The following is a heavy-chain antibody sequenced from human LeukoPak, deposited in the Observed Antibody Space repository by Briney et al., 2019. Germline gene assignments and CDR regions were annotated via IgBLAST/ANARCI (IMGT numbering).Heavy chain of an antibody. V-gene: IGHV1-2*04. CDR3: ARGQRPRCGWFNYYYYYGMDV. CDR1: GYTFTGYY. Sequence: ASVKVSCKASGYTFTGYYMHWVRQAPGQGLEWMGWINPNSGGTNYAQKFQGWVTMTRGTSISTAYMELSRLRSDDTAVYYCARGQRPRCGWFNYYYYYGMDVWGQGTTVTVSS. CDR2: INPNSGGT. J-gene: IGHJ6*02. D-gene: IGHD6-19*01.